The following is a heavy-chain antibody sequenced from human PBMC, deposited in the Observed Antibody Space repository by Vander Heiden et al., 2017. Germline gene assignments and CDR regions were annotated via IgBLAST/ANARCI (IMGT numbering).Heavy chain of an antibody. CDR1: GYTFTSYD. CDR3: ARGRYSSSWYHYCGMDV. CDR2: MNPNSGNT. J-gene: IGHJ6*02. V-gene: IGHV1-8*01. D-gene: IGHD6-13*01. Sequence: VQLVQSGAEVKKPGASVKVSCKAYGYTFTSYDINWVRQATGQGLEWMGWMNPNSGNTGYAQKFQGRVTMTRNTSISTAYMELSSLRSEDTAVYYCARGRYSSSWYHYCGMDVWGQGTTVTVSS.